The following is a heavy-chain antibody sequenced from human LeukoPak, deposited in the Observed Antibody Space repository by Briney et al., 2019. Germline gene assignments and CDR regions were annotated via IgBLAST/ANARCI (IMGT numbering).Heavy chain of an antibody. V-gene: IGHV4-34*01. CDR3: ARGYGSGSYYKY. CDR1: GGSFSGYY. CDR2: INQRGST. D-gene: IGHD3-10*01. J-gene: IGHJ4*02. Sequence: SETLSLTCAVYGGSFSGYYWSWIRQPPGKGLEWIGEINQRGSTDYNPSLKSRVTISVDTSKNLFSLKLSSVTAADTAVYYCARGYGSGSYYKYWGQGTLVTVSS.